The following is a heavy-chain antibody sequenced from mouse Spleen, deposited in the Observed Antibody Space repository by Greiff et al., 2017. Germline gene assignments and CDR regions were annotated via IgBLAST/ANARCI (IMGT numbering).Heavy chain of an antibody. CDR3: ARDVSWFAY. J-gene: IGHJ3*01. V-gene: IGHV5-17*01. Sequence: EVMLVESGGGLVKPGGSLKLSCAASGFTFSDYGMHWVRQAPEKGLEWVAYISSGSSTIYYADTVKGRFTISRDNAKNTLFLQMTSLRSEDTAMYYCARDVSWFAYWGQGTLVTVSA. CDR1: GFTFSDYG. CDR2: ISSGSSTI.